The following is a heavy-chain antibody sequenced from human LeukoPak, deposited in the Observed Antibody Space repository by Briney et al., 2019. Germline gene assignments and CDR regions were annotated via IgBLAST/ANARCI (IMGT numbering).Heavy chain of an antibody. D-gene: IGHD2-2*01. CDR1: GFIFSNYA. J-gene: IGHJ6*03. CDR3: ARDEEDIVVKPAAHSRFYYYYYMDV. Sequence: PGGSLRLSCATSGFIFSNYAVNWVRQAPGKGLEWVANIKQDGSEKYYVDSVKGRFTISRDNAKNSLYLQMNSLRAEDTAVYYCARDEEDIVVKPAAHSRFYYYYYMDVWGKGTTVTVSS. V-gene: IGHV3-7*01. CDR2: IKQDGSEK.